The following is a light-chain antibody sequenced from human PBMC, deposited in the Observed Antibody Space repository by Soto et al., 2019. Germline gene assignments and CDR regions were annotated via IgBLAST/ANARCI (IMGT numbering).Light chain of an antibody. Sequence: NVLTQSPGTLSLSAGERATLSCRARQTVTSSHLAWYQQRPGQAPRLLIYAASSRATGIPDRFGGSGSGTDFTLTISRLEPEDFAVYYCHQYGSSPWTFGQGTKVEIK. CDR3: HQYGSSPWT. J-gene: IGKJ1*01. CDR1: QTVTSSH. V-gene: IGKV3-20*01. CDR2: AAS.